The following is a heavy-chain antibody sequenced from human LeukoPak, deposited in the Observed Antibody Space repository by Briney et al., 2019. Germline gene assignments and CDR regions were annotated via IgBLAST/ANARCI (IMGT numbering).Heavy chain of an antibody. J-gene: IGHJ4*02. Sequence: PSEILSLTCTVSGGSISSGGYYWSWIRQHPGKGLEWIGYIYYSGSTYYNPSLKSRVTISVDTSKNQFSLKLSSVTAADTAVYYCARVTYYYDSSGYSPVDYWGQGTLVTVSS. CDR3: ARVTYYYDSSGYSPVDY. D-gene: IGHD3-22*01. V-gene: IGHV4-31*03. CDR1: GGSISSGGYY. CDR2: IYYSGST.